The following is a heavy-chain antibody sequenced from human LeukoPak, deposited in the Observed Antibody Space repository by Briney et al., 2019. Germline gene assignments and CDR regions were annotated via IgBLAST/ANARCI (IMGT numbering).Heavy chain of an antibody. Sequence: PSETLSLTCRDYGGSSSDYYWSWIRQPPGKGLEWIGEINQSGHTNYNPSLTSRVTLSVETSKYQISLRLTSVTAADTAVYYCARVTYDSGSYHGRFDPWCQGTLVTVSS. CDR3: ARVTYDSGSYHGRFDP. CDR2: INQSGHT. D-gene: IGHD3-10*01. J-gene: IGHJ5*02. CDR1: GGSSSDYY. V-gene: IGHV4-34*01.